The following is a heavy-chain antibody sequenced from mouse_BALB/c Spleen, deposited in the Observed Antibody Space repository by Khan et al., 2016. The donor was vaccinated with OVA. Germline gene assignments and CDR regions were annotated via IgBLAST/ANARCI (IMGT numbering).Heavy chain of an antibody. Sequence: QVQLQQSGAELARPGASVKMSCKASGYTFTSYTIHWIKRRPGQGLEWIGFINPSNGYTNYNQKFKDKATLTADKSSTTVYMQLSSLTSDDSAVYNCVRDGAYHRNDGWFAYWSQGTLVTVSA. CDR1: GYTFTSYT. J-gene: IGHJ3*01. V-gene: IGHV1-4*01. CDR2: INPSNGYT. D-gene: IGHD2-14*01. CDR3: VRDGAYHRNDGWFAY.